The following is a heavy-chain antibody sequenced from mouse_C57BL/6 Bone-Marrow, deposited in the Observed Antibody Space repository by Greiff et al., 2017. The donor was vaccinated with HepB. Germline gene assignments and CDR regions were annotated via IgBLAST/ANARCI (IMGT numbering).Heavy chain of an antibody. CDR2: INPSSGYT. Sequence: QVQLQQSGAELARPGASVKMSCKASGYTFTSYTMHWVKQRPGQGLEWIGYINPSSGYTKYNQKFKDKATLTADKSSSTASMQLSSLTSEDSAVYYCAREGYGSSPFDYWGQGTTLTVSS. CDR1: GYTFTSYT. V-gene: IGHV1-4*01. CDR3: AREGYGSSPFDY. D-gene: IGHD1-1*01. J-gene: IGHJ2*01.